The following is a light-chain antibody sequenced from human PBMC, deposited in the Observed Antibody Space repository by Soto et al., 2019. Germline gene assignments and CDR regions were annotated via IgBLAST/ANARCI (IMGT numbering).Light chain of an antibody. Sequence: DIQMTQSPSSLSASVGDRVTITCQASQDISNYLNWYQQKPGKAPKLLIYDASNLETGVPSRFSGSGSGTDFTFTISSLQPEDIATYYCQQYNDYQYTFGQGTKLEIK. CDR3: QQYNDYQYT. CDR2: DAS. V-gene: IGKV1-33*01. CDR1: QDISNY. J-gene: IGKJ2*01.